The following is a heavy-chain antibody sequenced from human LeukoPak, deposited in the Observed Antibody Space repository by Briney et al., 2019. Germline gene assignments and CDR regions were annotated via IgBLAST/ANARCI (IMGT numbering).Heavy chain of an antibody. D-gene: IGHD3-3*01. CDR1: NDSINSGDYY. CDR2: IFHRGGT. Sequence: SETLSLTCTVSNDSINSGDYYWNWIRQPPGKGLEWIGYIFHRGGTSYNPSLKSRILFSVDTSQNQFSLKLNSVTAADTAVYYCAKNGQSGFSFDPWGQGTLVTVSS. CDR3: AKNGQSGFSFDP. J-gene: IGHJ5*02. V-gene: IGHV4-30-4*01.